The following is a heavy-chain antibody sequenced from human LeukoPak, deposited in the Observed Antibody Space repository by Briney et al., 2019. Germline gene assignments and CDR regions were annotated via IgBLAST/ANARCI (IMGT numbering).Heavy chain of an antibody. D-gene: IGHD2-8*02. J-gene: IGHJ4*02. CDR1: GFTFDDYG. CDR2: ISWNSGSI. CDR3: TKASGYSSGAVDY. Sequence: GRSLRLSCAASGFTFDDYGMHLVRQAPGKGLEWVSGISWNSGSIGYADSVKGRFTISRDNAKSTLYLQMNSLRADDMALYYCTKASGYSSGAVDYWGQGTLVTVSS. V-gene: IGHV3-9*03.